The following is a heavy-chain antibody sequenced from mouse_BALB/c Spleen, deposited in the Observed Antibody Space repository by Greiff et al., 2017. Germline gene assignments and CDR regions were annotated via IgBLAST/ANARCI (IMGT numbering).Heavy chain of an antibody. Sequence: VQLKESGPELMKPGASVKISCKASGYSFTSYYMHWVKQSHGKSLEWIGYIDPFNGGTSYNQKFKGKATLTVDKSSSTAYMHLSSLTSEDSAVYYCAREGGNYGAMDYWGQGTSVTVSS. D-gene: IGHD2-1*01. J-gene: IGHJ4*01. V-gene: IGHV1S135*01. CDR1: GYSFTSYY. CDR2: IDPFNGGT. CDR3: AREGGNYGAMDY.